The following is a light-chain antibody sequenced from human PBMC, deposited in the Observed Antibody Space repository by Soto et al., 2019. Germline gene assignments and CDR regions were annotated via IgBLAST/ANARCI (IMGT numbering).Light chain of an antibody. CDR1: QSVRGTS. V-gene: IGKV3-20*01. CDR2: DAS. J-gene: IGKJ5*01. CDR3: QHYGSSPPIT. Sequence: EIVLTQSPVALSLSPGERATLSCRASQSVRGTSLAWYQQKPGQAPRLLIYDASSRATGIPDRFSGGGSGTDFTLTISRLEPEDFAVYYCQHYGSSPPITFGQGTLLEI.